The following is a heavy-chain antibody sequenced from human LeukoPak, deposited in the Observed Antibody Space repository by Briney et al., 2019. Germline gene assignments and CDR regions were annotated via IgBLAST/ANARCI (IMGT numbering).Heavy chain of an antibody. J-gene: IGHJ6*02. CDR3: ASRDRMDV. CDR1: GGSFSGYY. V-gene: IGHV4-34*01. Sequence: SETLSLTCAVYGGSFSGYYWGWIRQPPGKGLEWIGEINHSGSTNYNPSLKSRVTISVDTSKHQFSLKLSSVTAADTAVYYCASRDRMDVWGQGTTVTVSS. D-gene: IGHD3-10*01. CDR2: INHSGST.